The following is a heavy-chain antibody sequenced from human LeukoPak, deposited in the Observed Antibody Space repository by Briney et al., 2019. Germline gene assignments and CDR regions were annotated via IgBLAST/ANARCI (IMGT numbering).Heavy chain of an antibody. Sequence: PGGSLRLSCAASGFTFSGSAMHWVRQASGKGLEWVGRIRSKANSDATAYAASVKGRFTTSRDDSKNTAYLQMNSLKTEDTAVYYCTRLFPGMVRGRSYMDVWGKGTPVTISS. D-gene: IGHD3-10*01. CDR3: TRLFPGMVRGRSYMDV. J-gene: IGHJ6*03. V-gene: IGHV3-73*01. CDR1: GFTFSGSA. CDR2: IRSKANSDAT.